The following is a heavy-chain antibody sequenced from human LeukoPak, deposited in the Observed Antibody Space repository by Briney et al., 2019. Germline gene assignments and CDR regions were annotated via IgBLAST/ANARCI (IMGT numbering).Heavy chain of an antibody. V-gene: IGHV3-74*01. CDR3: AETNQGATVTLGSYYYYYYMDV. CDR2: INSDGRIT. J-gene: IGHJ6*03. CDR1: GFTFSDYW. Sequence: GGSLRLSCAASGFTFSDYWMHWLRQPPGKGLVGVARINSDGRITNYAAHEKGRFIITNDNSKNTPYLQINNLRAQDTALYHGAETNQGATVTLGSYYYYYYMDVWGKGTTVTISS. D-gene: IGHD1-14*01.